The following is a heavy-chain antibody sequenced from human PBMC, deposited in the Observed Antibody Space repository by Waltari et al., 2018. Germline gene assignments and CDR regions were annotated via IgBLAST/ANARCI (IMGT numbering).Heavy chain of an antibody. V-gene: IGHV4-4*07. J-gene: IGHJ6*03. CDR2: IYTSGST. CDR1: GGSISSYS. Sequence: QVQLQESGPGLVKPSETLSLTCTVSGGSISSYSWSWIRQPAGKGLEWIGRIYTSGSTNYNPSLKSRVTMSVDTSKNQFSLKLSSVTAADTAVYYCARGDTDESGYDQGPYYYYYYMDVWGKGTTVTISS. CDR3: ARGDTDESGYDQGPYYYYYYMDV. D-gene: IGHD5-12*01.